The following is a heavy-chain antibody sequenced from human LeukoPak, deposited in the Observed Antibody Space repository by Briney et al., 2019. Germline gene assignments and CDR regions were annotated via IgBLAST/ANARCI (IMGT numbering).Heavy chain of an antibody. V-gene: IGHV3-30*18. CDR3: AKDFGSYDSSGYPWGDYFDS. Sequence: GGSLRLSCAASGFTFSHYAMHWVRQAPGKGLEWVAVISYDGSNKHYADSVQGRFTISRDSSKNTLYLQMNSLSAGDTAVYYCAKDFGSYDSSGYPWGDYFDSWGQGTLVTVPS. CDR1: GFTFSHYA. J-gene: IGHJ4*02. CDR2: ISYDGSNK. D-gene: IGHD3-22*01.